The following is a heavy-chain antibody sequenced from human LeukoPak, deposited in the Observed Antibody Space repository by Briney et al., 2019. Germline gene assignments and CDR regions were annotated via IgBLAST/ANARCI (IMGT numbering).Heavy chain of an antibody. J-gene: IGHJ4*02. CDR2: IYYSGST. CDR1: GGSISSSSYY. V-gene: IGHV4-39*07. CDR3: AREAVSGEFPLY. Sequence: PSETLSLTCTVSGGSISSSSYYWGWIRQPPGKGLEWIGSIYYSGSTYYNPSLKSRVTISVDTSKNQFSLKLSSVTAADTAVYYCAREAVSGEFPLYWGQGTLVTVSS. D-gene: IGHD3-10*02.